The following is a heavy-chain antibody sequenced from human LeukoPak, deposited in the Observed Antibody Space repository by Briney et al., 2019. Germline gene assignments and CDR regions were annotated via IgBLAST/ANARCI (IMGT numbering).Heavy chain of an antibody. J-gene: IGHJ3*02. Sequence: GGSLRLSCAASGFTFSSYSMNWVRQAPGKGLEWVSSISSSSSYIYYADSVKGRFTISRDNAKNSLYLQMNSLRAEDTAVYYCARPREYCGGDCSIFDIWGQGTMVTVSS. CDR3: ARPREYCGGDCSIFDI. V-gene: IGHV3-21*01. CDR1: GFTFSSYS. CDR2: ISSSSSYI. D-gene: IGHD2-21*02.